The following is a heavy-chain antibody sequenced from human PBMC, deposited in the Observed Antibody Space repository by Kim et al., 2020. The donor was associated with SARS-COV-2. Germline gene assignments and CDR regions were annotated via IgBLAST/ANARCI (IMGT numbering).Heavy chain of an antibody. V-gene: IGHV6-1*01. CDR3: ARDRQLVPTDYYYYGMDV. J-gene: IGHJ6*02. Sequence: SQTLSLTCAISGDSVSSNSAAWNWIRQSPSRGLEWLGRTYYGSKWYNDYAVSVKSRITINPDTSKNQFYLQLNSVTPEDTAVYYCARDRQLVPTDYYYYGMDVWGQGTTVTVSS. CDR2: TYYGSKWYN. CDR1: GDSVSSNSAA. D-gene: IGHD6-13*01.